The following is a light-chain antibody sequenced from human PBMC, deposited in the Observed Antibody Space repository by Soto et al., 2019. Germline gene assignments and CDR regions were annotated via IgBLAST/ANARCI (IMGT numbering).Light chain of an antibody. J-gene: IGKJ2*01. CDR2: MAS. V-gene: IGKV1-5*03. CDR3: QQYNSYPYT. Sequence: DIQMTQSPSTLSASVGDRVTITCRASQSIGRWMAWYQQKPGKAPNLLIYMASSLESGVPSRFSGSGSGTEFTLTISSLQPDDFATYYCQQYNSYPYTFGQGTKLEIK. CDR1: QSIGRW.